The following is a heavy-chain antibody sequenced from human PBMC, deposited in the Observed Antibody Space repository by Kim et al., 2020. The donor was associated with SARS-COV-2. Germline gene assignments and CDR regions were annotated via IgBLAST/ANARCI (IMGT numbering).Heavy chain of an antibody. Sequence: SETLSLTCTVSGGSVNSGSYYWTWIRQPPGKGLEWIGYIYYSGSTNYNPSLKRRVTISVETSKNQFSVKLSYVTAADTAVYYCARDVRYCSGGRCYTGDYCYYWGQGTLVTVSS. CDR1: GGSVNSGSYY. V-gene: IGHV4-61*01. CDR3: ARDVRYCSGGRCYTGDYCYY. D-gene: IGHD2-15*01. CDR2: IYYSGST. J-gene: IGHJ4*02.